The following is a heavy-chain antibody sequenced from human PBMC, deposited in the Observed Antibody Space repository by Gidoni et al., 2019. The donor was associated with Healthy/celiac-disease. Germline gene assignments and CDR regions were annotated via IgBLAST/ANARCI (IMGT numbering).Heavy chain of an antibody. Sequence: QVQLVQSGAEVKKPGSSVKVSCKASGGTFSSYAISWVRQSPGQGPEWMGGIIPIFGTANYAQKFQGRVTITADESTSTAYMELSSLRSEDTAVYYCARVSQICSSSCRTGGYYYYYGMDVWGQGTTVTVSS. CDR3: ARVSQICSSSCRTGGYYYYYGMDV. V-gene: IGHV1-69*01. CDR2: IIPIFGTA. J-gene: IGHJ6*02. CDR1: GGTFSSYA. D-gene: IGHD6-13*01.